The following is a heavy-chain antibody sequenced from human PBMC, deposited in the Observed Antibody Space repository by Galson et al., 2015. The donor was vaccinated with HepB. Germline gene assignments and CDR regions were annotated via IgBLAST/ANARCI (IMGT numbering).Heavy chain of an antibody. CDR1: GGTFSSYA. CDR2: IIPIFGTA. D-gene: IGHD5-18*01. CDR3: AREKGGYSYGRYFDY. V-gene: IGHV1-69*13. J-gene: IGHJ4*02. Sequence: SVKVSCKASGGTFSSYAISWVGQAPGQGLEWMGGIIPIFGTANYAQKFQGRVTITADESTSTAYMELSSLRSEDTAVYYCAREKGGYSYGRYFDYWGQGTLVTVSS.